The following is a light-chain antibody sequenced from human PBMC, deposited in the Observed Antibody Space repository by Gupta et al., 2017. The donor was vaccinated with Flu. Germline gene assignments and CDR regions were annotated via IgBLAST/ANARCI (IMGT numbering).Light chain of an antibody. CDR1: QSVSSSY. Sequence: DIVLTQSPGTLSLSPGERATLSCRASQSVSSSYLAWYQQKPGQAPRLLIYGASSRATGIQDRFSGSGSGTDCTLSISRLEPEDCAVYDCQQYGSSLHRFGHGTKLEIK. J-gene: IGKJ2*03. CDR3: QQYGSSLHR. V-gene: IGKV3-20*01. CDR2: GAS.